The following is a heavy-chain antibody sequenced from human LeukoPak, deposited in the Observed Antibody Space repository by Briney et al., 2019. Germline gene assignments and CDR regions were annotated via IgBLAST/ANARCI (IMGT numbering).Heavy chain of an antibody. V-gene: IGHV3-23*01. CDR3: ASASSHRIAAGGDY. CDR1: GFTFSNFA. CDR2: IGGGDT. D-gene: IGHD6-13*01. Sequence: GGSLRLSCAAAGFTFSNFAMSWVRQAPGKGLEWVSGIGGGDTHYADSVKGRFTISRDDSRNTVDLQMSSLRAEDTAVYYCASASSHRIAAGGDYWGQGTLVTVSS. J-gene: IGHJ4*02.